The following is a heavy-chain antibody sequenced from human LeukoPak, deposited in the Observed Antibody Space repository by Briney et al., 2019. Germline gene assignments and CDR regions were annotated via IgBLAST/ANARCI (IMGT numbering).Heavy chain of an antibody. V-gene: IGHV1-69*13. CDR3: ARDFPSLVHDYYYGMDV. CDR2: IIPIFGTA. CDR1: GGTFSSYA. Sequence: SVKVSCKASGGTFSSYAISWVRQAPGQGLEWMGGIIPIFGTANYAQKFQGRVTSTADESTSTAYMALSSLRSEDTAVYYCARDFPSLVHDYYYGMDVWGQGTTVTVSS. J-gene: IGHJ6*02. D-gene: IGHD6-6*01.